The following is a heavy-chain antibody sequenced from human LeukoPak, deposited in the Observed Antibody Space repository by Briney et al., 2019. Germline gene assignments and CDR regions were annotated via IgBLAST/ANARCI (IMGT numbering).Heavy chain of an antibody. D-gene: IGHD2/OR15-2a*01. CDR3: ARAPDYNGFLYYFDY. CDR2: ISYSRST. J-gene: IGHJ4*02. CDR1: GGSIRSDN. Sequence: PSETLSLTCTVSGGSIRSDNWSWIRQPPAKGLEWIGYISYSRSTNYNPSLKSRVTISVDPSKNHFSLRLSSVTAADTAVYYCARAPDYNGFLYYFDYWGEGTLVTVSS. V-gene: IGHV4-59*01.